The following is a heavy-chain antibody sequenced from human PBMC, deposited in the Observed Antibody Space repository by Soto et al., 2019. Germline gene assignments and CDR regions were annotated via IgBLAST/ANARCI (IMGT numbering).Heavy chain of an antibody. V-gene: IGHV4-39*01. D-gene: IGHD3-10*01. CDR1: VGSISSSIYY. CDR3: ARLKVRANWFDP. CDR2: IYYSGST. J-gene: IGHJ5*02. Sequence: QLQLQESGPGLVKPSETLSLTCTVSVGSISSSIYYWGWIPQPPGKGLGWIGSIYYSGSTYYNPSLKSRVTISVDTSKNQFSLKLSSVTAADTAVYYCARLKVRANWFDPWGQGTLVTVSS.